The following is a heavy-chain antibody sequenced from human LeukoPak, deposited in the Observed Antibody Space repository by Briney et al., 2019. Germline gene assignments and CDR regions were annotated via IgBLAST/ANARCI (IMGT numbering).Heavy chain of an antibody. CDR1: GFTFSSYA. CDR2: ISGSGGST. Sequence: SAESLTLTCAASGFTFSSYAMSWFRQPPGKGLEWVSAISGSGGSTYYAASVKGRVTISGDNSQNTLYLQMNSLRAEDTAVYYCAKDSSSAVAGEFDYWGQGTMVTVSS. CDR3: AKDSSSAVAGEFDY. D-gene: IGHD6-19*01. V-gene: IGHV3-23*01. J-gene: IGHJ4*02.